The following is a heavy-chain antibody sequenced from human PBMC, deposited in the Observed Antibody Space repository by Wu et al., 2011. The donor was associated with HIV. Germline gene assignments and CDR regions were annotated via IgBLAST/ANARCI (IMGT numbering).Heavy chain of an antibody. Sequence: QVQLVQSGAEVKKPGASVKVSCKASGYTFTTFDINWVRQATGQGLEWMGWINPNSGDTGSAQKFQGRVSMTRNTSISTAYMELSSLRSGDTAVYYCASALPYYDTCPYRDFWGQGTLVTVSS. CDR3: ASALPYYDTCPYRDF. V-gene: IGHV1-8*02. J-gene: IGHJ4*02. CDR2: INPNSGDT. CDR1: GYTFTTFD. D-gene: IGHD3-22*01.